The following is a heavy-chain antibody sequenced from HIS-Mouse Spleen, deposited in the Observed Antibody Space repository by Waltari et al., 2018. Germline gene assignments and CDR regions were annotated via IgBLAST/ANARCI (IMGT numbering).Heavy chain of an antibody. D-gene: IGHD6-13*01. CDR3: AREIPYSSSWYDWYFDL. CDR1: GGPISSSSYY. Sequence: QLQLQESGPGLVKPSETLSLTCTVSGGPISSSSYYWGWTRQPPGTGLEWIGSIYYSGSTYYNPSLKSRVTISVDTSKNQFSLKLSSVTAADTAVYYCAREIPYSSSWYDWYFDLWGRGTLVTVSS. CDR2: IYYSGST. V-gene: IGHV4-39*07. J-gene: IGHJ2*01.